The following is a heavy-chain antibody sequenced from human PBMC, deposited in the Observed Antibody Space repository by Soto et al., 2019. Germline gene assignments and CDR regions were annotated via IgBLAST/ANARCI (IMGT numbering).Heavy chain of an antibody. CDR1: GYTFTSYG. Sequence: GASVKVSCKASGYTFTSYGISWVRQAPGQGLEWMGWISAYNGNTNYAQKLQGRVTMTTDTSTSTAYMELRSLRSDDTAVYYCARVPYTFVPAAMGNWFDPWGQGTLVTVSS. CDR2: ISAYNGNT. CDR3: ARVPYTFVPAAMGNWFDP. J-gene: IGHJ5*02. D-gene: IGHD2-2*01. V-gene: IGHV1-18*04.